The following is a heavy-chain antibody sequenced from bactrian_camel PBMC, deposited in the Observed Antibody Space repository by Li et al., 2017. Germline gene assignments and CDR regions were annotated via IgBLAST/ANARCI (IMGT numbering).Heavy chain of an antibody. J-gene: IGHJ4*01. CDR1: ESRFTFYC. CDR2: IEGDDIT. D-gene: IGHD3*01. Sequence: HVQLVESGGGSVQAGGSLRLSCKASESRFTFYCAGWFRQAPGEKREEVATIEGDDITQYADSVKGRFTVSVDNARKTLYLQMNDLKPEDTAVYYCAASFTACVARAHYVERYNYWGQGTQVTVS. V-gene: IGHV3S53*01. CDR3: AASFTACVARAHYVERYNY.